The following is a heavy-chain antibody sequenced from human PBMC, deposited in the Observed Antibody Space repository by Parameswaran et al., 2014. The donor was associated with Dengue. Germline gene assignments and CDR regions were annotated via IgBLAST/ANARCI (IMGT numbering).Heavy chain of an antibody. CDR2: INHSGST. Sequence: PGKGLEWIGEINHSGSTNYNPSLKSRVTISVDTSKNQFSLKLSSVTAADTAVYYCARGQTYAFDIWGQGTMVTVSS. J-gene: IGHJ3*02. CDR3: ARGQTYAFDI. V-gene: IGHV4-34*01.